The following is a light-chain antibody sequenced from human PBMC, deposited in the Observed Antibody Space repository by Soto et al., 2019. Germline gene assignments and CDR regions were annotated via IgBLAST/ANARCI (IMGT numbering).Light chain of an antibody. CDR2: EAS. J-gene: IGKJ1*01. Sequence: DIQMTQSPSTLSASVGDRVTITCRASQSINPWLAWYQQKPGKAPKLLISEASILETGVPSRFSGSGSGTEFTLTIISLRPDDFATYYCQHYDSLVSTFGQGTKVEIK. V-gene: IGKV1-5*03. CDR3: QHYDSLVST. CDR1: QSINPW.